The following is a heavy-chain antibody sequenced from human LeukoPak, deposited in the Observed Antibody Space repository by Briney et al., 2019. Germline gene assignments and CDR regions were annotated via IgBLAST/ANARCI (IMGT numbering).Heavy chain of an antibody. CDR1: GYTFTGYY. D-gene: IGHD3-10*01. V-gene: IGHV1-2*02. Sequence: GASVKVSCKASGYTFTGYYMHWVRQAPGQGLGWMGWINPNSGGTNYAQKFQGRVTMTRDTSISTAYMELSRPRSDDTAVYYCARSSITMVRGVTGSLGYWGQGTLVTVSS. CDR3: ARSSITMVRGVTGSLGY. CDR2: INPNSGGT. J-gene: IGHJ4*02.